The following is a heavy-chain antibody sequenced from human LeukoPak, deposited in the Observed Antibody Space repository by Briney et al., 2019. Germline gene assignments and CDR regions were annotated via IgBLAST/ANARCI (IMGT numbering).Heavy chain of an antibody. CDR2: ISAYNGNT. CDR3: ARGRGTMVRGPLVDY. Sequence: ASVTVSCTASGYTFTSYGISWVRQAPGQGLEWMGWISAYNGNTNYAQKLQGRVTMTTDTSTSTAYMELRSLRSDDTAVYYCARGRGTMVRGPLVDYWGQGTLVTVSS. CDR1: GYTFTSYG. V-gene: IGHV1-18*04. J-gene: IGHJ4*02. D-gene: IGHD3-10*01.